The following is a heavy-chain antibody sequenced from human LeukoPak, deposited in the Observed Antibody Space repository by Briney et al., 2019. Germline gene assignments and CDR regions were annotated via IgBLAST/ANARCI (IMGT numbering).Heavy chain of an antibody. CDR2: ISGSGDST. J-gene: IGHJ4*02. D-gene: IGHD4-17*01. CDR1: GFTFSSYA. V-gene: IGHV3-23*01. CDR3: AKDSSGHDYGDYVFFFF. Sequence: GGSLRLSCAASGFTFSSYAMSWVRQAPGKGLEWVSAISGSGDSTYYGDSVKGRFTISRDNSKNTLYLQMNSLRAEDTAVYYCAKDSSGHDYGDYVFFFFWGQGTLVTVSS.